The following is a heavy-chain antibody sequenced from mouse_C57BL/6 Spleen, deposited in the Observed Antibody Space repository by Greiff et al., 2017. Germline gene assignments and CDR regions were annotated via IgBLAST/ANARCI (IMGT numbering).Heavy chain of an antibody. J-gene: IGHJ3*01. Sequence: EVKLMESGGGLVKPGGSLKLSCAASGFTFSGYAMSWVRQTPEKRLEWVATISDGGSYTYYPDNVKGRFTISRDNAKNNLYLQMSHLKSEDTAMYYCARKGNGNYVGVFAYWGQGTLVTVSA. D-gene: IGHD2-1*01. CDR2: ISDGGSYT. CDR3: ARKGNGNYVGVFAY. CDR1: GFTFSGYA. V-gene: IGHV5-4*03.